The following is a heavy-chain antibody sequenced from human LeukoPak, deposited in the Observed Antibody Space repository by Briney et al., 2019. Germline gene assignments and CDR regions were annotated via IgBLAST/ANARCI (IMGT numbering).Heavy chain of an antibody. Sequence: SETLSLTCVVSGDSITNGYYWGWIRQPPGKGLQWIGRIYYSGSTYYNPSLKSRVTISVDTSKNQLSLRLNSVTAADTAVYYCARPGATATDGFDIWGQGTLVTVSS. CDR3: ARPGATATDGFDI. V-gene: IGHV4-38-2*01. CDR2: IYYSGST. D-gene: IGHD2-2*01. J-gene: IGHJ3*02. CDR1: GDSITNGYY.